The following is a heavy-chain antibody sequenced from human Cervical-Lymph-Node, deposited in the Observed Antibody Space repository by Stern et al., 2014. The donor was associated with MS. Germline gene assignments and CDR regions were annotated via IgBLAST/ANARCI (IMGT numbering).Heavy chain of an antibody. CDR3: ARDDFSDYAKRSRFEY. V-gene: IGHV3-30*04. D-gene: IGHD4-11*01. CDR1: GFTFRNYA. Sequence: QMQLVESGGGVVQPGRSLRLSCAASGFTFRNYAMHWVRQAPGKGLEWVTVISYDGSNIYYGDSVKGRFSVSRDNSKNTLYLQMNSLRAEDTAVYYCARDDFSDYAKRSRFEYWGQGTLVTVSS. CDR2: ISYDGSNI. J-gene: IGHJ4*02.